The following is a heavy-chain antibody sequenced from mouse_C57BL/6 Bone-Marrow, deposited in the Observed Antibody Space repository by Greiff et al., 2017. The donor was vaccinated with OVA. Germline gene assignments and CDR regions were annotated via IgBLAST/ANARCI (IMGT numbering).Heavy chain of an antibody. D-gene: IGHD2-5*01. CDR2: IYPRDGST. CDR1: GYTFTSYD. Sequence: QVQLKQSGPELVKPGASVKLSCKASGYTFTSYDINWVKQRPGQGLEWIGWIYPRDGSTKYNEKFKGKATLTVDTSSSTAYMELHSLTSEDSAVYFCARKGYSNYVAWFAYWGQGTLVTVS. V-gene: IGHV1-85*01. J-gene: IGHJ3*01. CDR3: ARKGYSNYVAWFAY.